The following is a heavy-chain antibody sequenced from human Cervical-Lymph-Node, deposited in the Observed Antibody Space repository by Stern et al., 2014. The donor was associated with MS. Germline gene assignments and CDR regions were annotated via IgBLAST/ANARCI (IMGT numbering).Heavy chain of an antibody. Sequence: VQLMQPGAEVKKPGESLKISCKGSGYSFTSYWISWVRQMPGKGLEWMGNIYPGDSDTRYGTSFQSQGPISADKSISTAYLQWSSLKASDTAMYYCARHEGYCSSTSCYRKLDYWGQGTLVTVSS. CDR2: IYPGDSDT. V-gene: IGHV5-51*01. D-gene: IGHD2-2*02. CDR3: ARHEGYCSSTSCYRKLDY. J-gene: IGHJ4*02. CDR1: GYSFTSYW.